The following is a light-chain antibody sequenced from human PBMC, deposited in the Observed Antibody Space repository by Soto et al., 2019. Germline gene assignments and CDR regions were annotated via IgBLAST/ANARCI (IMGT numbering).Light chain of an antibody. CDR2: DTS. Sequence: EIVLTQSPATLSLSPGERATLSCRASQSVGSYLAWFQQTPGQAPRLLIYDTSNRATGIPARFSGSGSGTDFTLTISRLDPEDFAVYYCQQYGSSPQTFGQGTKVDIK. V-gene: IGKV3-11*01. J-gene: IGKJ1*01. CDR3: QQYGSSPQT. CDR1: QSVGSY.